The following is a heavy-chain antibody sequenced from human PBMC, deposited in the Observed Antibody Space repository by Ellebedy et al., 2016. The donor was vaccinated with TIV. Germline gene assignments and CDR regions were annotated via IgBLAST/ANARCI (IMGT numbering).Heavy chain of an antibody. J-gene: IGHJ4*02. D-gene: IGHD3-22*01. Sequence: GGSLRLXXAASGFTFSSYTMNWVRQAPGKGLEWVSSITSSSIYIYYADSVKGRFSISRDNSKSTLSLQMNILRADDTAVYYCAREDYYDSYGYFVYWGQGTLVTVSS. CDR1: GFTFSSYT. CDR2: ITSSSIYI. CDR3: AREDYYDSYGYFVY. V-gene: IGHV3-21*04.